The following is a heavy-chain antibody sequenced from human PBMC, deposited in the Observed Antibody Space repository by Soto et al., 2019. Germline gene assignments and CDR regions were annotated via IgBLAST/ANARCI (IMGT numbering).Heavy chain of an antibody. Sequence: GGSLILSCTVSGCTFSSYCMHWVRHAQGKGLEWVAVISYDGSNKYYADSVKGRFTISRDNSKNTLYLQMNSLRAEDTAVYYCAKNGPYGHRIYYMDVWGKGTTVTVSS. CDR3: AKNGPYGHRIYYMDV. D-gene: IGHD2-8*01. V-gene: IGHV3-30*18. CDR2: ISYDGSNK. CDR1: GCTFSSYC. J-gene: IGHJ6*03.